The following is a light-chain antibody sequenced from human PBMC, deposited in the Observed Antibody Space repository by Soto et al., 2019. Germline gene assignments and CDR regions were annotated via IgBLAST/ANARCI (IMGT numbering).Light chain of an antibody. CDR2: DVS. Sequence: QSALTQPRSVSGSPGQSVTISCTGTSSDVGGYNYVSWYQQHPGKAPKLMIYDVSKRPSGVPDRFSGSKSGNTASLTISGLQAEDEADYYCCSYAGSYIFAVFGGGTKVTVL. CDR3: CSYAGSYIFAV. J-gene: IGLJ3*02. V-gene: IGLV2-11*01. CDR1: SSDVGGYNY.